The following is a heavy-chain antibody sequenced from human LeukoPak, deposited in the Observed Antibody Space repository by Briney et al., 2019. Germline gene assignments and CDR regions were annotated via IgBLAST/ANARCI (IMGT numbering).Heavy chain of an antibody. D-gene: IGHD2-15*01. CDR2: INPNSGGT. Sequence: WASVKVSCKASGYTFTSYYMHWVRQAPGQGLEWMGRINPNSGGTNYAQKFQGRVTMTRDTSISTAYMELSRLRSDDTAVYYCARAEDCSGGSCSDYWGQGTLVTVSS. CDR1: GYTFTSYY. V-gene: IGHV1-2*06. J-gene: IGHJ4*02. CDR3: ARAEDCSGGSCSDY.